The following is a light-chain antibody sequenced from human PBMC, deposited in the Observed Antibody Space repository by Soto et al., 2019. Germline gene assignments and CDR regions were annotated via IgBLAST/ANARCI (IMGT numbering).Light chain of an antibody. CDR1: SSDVGGYNY. V-gene: IGLV2-11*01. J-gene: IGLJ3*02. CDR3: CSYADYSDSWV. CDR2: DVT. Sequence: QSALTQPRSVSRSPGQSVTISCTGTSSDVGGYNYVSWYQQHPGKAPKVMIYDVTRRPSGVPDRFSGSKSGNTASLTISGLQAEDEADYYCCSYADYSDSWVFGGGTKLTVL.